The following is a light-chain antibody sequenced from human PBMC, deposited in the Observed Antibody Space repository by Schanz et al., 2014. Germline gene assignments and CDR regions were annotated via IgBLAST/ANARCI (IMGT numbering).Light chain of an antibody. CDR1: QSVDSY. CDR2: DAS. J-gene: IGKJ1*01. Sequence: EIVLAQSPGTLSLSPGERATLSCRASQSVDSYLAWYQQKPGQAPRLLIYDASNRATGIPARFSGSGSGTDFTLTISRLEPEDFAVYYCQHYSMSPLFGQGTKVEIK. CDR3: QHYSMSPL. V-gene: IGKV3-20*01.